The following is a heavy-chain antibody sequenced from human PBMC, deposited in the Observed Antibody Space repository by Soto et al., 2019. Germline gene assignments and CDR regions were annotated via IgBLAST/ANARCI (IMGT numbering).Heavy chain of an antibody. D-gene: IGHD3-10*01. CDR3: ARELRLVGFGEFDL. V-gene: IGHV3-53*04. J-gene: IGHJ2*01. CDR1: GFNVSSTY. Sequence: EVQLVESGGGLVQPGGSLRVSCAASGFNVSSTYMSWVRQAPGKGLEWVPVIYRGGTTYYADSVKGRFTISRHNSKNTLYLQMNSLRAEDTAVYYCARELRLVGFGEFDLWGRGTLVTVSS. CDR2: IYRGGTT.